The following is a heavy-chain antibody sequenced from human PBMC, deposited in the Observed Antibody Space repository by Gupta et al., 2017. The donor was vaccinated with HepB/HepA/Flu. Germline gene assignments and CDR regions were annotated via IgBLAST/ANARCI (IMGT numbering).Heavy chain of an antibody. Sequence: EVHLVESGGGLVQPGGSVKLSCAASGFSFTTDWMSWVRQAPGKGLGWVSSIKEDGIDEHYVDSVKGRFTISRDNAKNSLYLQMNSLRAEGTAVYYCARLQWFGKSSRYPAFDYWGQGTLVTVSS. V-gene: IGHV3-7*01. J-gene: IGHJ4*02. CDR3: ARLQWFGKSSRYPAFDY. CDR2: IKEDGIDE. CDR1: GFSFTTDW. D-gene: IGHD3-10*01.